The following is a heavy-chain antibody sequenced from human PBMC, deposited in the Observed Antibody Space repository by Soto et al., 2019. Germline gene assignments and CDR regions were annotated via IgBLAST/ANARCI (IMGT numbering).Heavy chain of an antibody. CDR2: ISYDGSNK. CDR1: GFTFSSYG. V-gene: IGHV3-30*18. J-gene: IGHJ4*02. Sequence: QVQLVESGGGVVQPGRSLRLSCAASGFTFSSYGMHWVRQAPGKGLEWVAVISYDGSNKYYADSVKGRFTISRDNSXXTLYLQMNSLRAEDTAVYYCAKDRRVTTFAYYFDYWGQGTLVTVSS. CDR3: AKDRRVTTFAYYFDY. D-gene: IGHD4-17*01.